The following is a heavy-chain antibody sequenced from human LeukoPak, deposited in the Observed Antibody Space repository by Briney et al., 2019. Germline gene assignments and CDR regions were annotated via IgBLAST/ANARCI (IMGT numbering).Heavy chain of an antibody. J-gene: IGHJ4*02. CDR3: ARYGGGYSYDY. D-gene: IGHD5-18*01. CDR1: GGSISSSSYY. Sequence: PSETLSLTCTVSGGSISSSSYYWGWIRQPPGKGLEWIGSIYYSGSTYYNPTLKSRVTISVDTSKNQFSLKLSSVTAADTAVYYCARYGGGYSYDYWGQGTLVTVSS. CDR2: IYYSGST. V-gene: IGHV4-39*01.